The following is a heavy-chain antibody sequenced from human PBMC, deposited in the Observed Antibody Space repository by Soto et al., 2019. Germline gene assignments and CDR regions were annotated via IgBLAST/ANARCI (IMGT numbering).Heavy chain of an antibody. CDR2: IKTKSDGGTT. CDR3: ATDRKGCSWSSCYSPFDP. D-gene: IGHD2-15*01. Sequence: EVQLVESGGGLVKPGGSLRLSCVASGFTFSNAWMNWVRQAPGKGLEWVGRIKTKSDGGTTDYAAPVKGRFTISRDDSENTLYLQMNSLETEDTAMYYCATDRKGCSWSSCYSPFDPWGQGTLVTVSS. CDR1: GFTFSNAW. V-gene: IGHV3-15*07. J-gene: IGHJ5*02.